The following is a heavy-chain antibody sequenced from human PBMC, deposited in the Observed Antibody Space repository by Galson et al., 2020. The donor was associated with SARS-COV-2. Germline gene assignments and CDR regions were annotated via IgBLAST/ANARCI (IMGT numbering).Heavy chain of an antibody. Sequence: SETLSLTCTVSGASISSYNWSWIRQPPGKGLEWIGFFSYSGGANSNPSLRSRVTISVDTSKNQYSLKLTSVTTADTAFYYCAGLNRYLTWGQGTLVTVSS. V-gene: IGHV4-59*01. D-gene: IGHD2-2*01. CDR3: AGLNRYLT. J-gene: IGHJ5*02. CDR1: GASISSYN. CDR2: FSYSGGA.